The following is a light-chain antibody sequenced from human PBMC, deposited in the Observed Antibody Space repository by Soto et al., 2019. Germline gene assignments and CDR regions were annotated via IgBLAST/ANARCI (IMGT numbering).Light chain of an antibody. CDR3: RPYTSSNTRGNV. CDR1: SSDVGGYNY. J-gene: IGLJ1*01. CDR2: DVS. V-gene: IGLV2-14*01. Sequence: QSALAQPASVSGSPGQSITISCTGTSSDVGGYNYVSWYQQHPGKAPKLMIYDVSNRPSGVSNRFSGSKSGNTASLTISGLQAADEGDYYRRPYTSSNTRGNVCGTGTWSPP.